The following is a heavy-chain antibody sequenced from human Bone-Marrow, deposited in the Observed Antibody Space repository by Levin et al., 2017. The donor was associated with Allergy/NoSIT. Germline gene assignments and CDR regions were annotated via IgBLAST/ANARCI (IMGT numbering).Heavy chain of an antibody. CDR3: AHRRLDEGPYGDYFDD. Sequence: SGPTLVKPTQTLTLTCTFSGFSLSTGGVGVGWIRQPPGKALEWLALIYWDEDKRYSPSLKGRLTLTKDASKSQVIFTMTNMGPLDTATYYCAHRRLDEGPYGDYFDDWGQGILVTVSS. CDR1: GFSLSTGGVG. CDR2: IYWDEDK. J-gene: IGHJ4*02. D-gene: IGHD4-17*01. V-gene: IGHV2-5*02.